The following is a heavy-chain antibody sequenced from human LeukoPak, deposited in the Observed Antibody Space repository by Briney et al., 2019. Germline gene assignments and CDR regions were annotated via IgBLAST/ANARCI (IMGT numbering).Heavy chain of an antibody. CDR2: IWFDGSNK. CDR3: AKAVAATGHYYFGMDV. CDR1: GFTLSSYV. J-gene: IGHJ6*02. D-gene: IGHD6-19*01. Sequence: RGALRLSCTAPGFTLSSYVMHWGRQAPGKGLEWGAVIWFDGSNKYYADSVKGRLTISRDNSKSTLYLQMNSLRAEDTAVYYCAKAVAATGHYYFGMDVWGQGTTVTVSS. V-gene: IGHV3-33*06.